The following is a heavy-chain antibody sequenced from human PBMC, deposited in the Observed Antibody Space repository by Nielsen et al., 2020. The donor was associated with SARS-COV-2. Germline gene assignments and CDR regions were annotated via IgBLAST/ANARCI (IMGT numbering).Heavy chain of an antibody. D-gene: IGHD4-17*01. V-gene: IGHV3-11*05. J-gene: IGHJ6*02. Sequence: GESLKISCAASGFTFSDYYMSWIRQAPGKGLEWVSYISSSSSYTNYADSVKGRFTISRDNAKNSLYLQMNSPRAEDTAVYYCARDEGYGDCPMDVWGQGTTVTVSS. CDR3: ARDEGYGDCPMDV. CDR1: GFTFSDYY. CDR2: ISSSSSYT.